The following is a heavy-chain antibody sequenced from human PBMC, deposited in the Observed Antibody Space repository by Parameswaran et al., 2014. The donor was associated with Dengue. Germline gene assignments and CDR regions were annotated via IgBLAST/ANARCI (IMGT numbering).Heavy chain of an antibody. CDR2: INHSGST. CDR1: GGSFSGYY. J-gene: IGHJ4*02. Sequence: ASETLSLTCAVYGGSFSGYYWSWIRQPPGKGLGWIGEINHSGSTNYNPSLKSRVTISVDTSKNQFSLKLSSVTAADTAVYYCARGRFNRRGYSGYDPFDYWGQGTLVTVSS. CDR3: ARGRFNRRGYSGYDPFDY. V-gene: IGHV4-34*01. D-gene: IGHD5-12*01.